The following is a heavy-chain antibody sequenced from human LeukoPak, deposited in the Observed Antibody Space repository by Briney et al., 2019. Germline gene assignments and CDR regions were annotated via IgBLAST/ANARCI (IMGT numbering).Heavy chain of an antibody. J-gene: IGHJ6*03. Sequence: SETLSLTCAVYGGSFSGYYSSWIRQPPGKGLEWIGEINHSGSTNYNPSLKSRVTISVDTSKNQFSLKLSSVTAADTAVYYCARGIHYYDSSGAYYYYYMDVWGKGTTVTVSS. V-gene: IGHV4-34*01. CDR3: ARGIHYYDSSGAYYYYYMDV. D-gene: IGHD3-22*01. CDR1: GGSFSGYY. CDR2: INHSGST.